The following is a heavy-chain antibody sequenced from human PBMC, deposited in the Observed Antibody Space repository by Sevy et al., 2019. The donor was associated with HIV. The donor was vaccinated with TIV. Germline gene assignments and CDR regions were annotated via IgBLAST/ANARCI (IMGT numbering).Heavy chain of an antibody. V-gene: IGHV4-61*02. CDR1: GGSISSGSYY. D-gene: IGHD3-16*01. Sequence: SETLSLTCTVSGGSISSGSYYWSWIRQPAGKGLEWIGRIYTSRSTNYNPSLKSRVTMSVDTSKNQFSLKLSSVTAADTAVYYCARAYYDYVWGSYWNYFDYWGQGTLVTVSS. CDR3: ARAYYDYVWGSYWNYFDY. CDR2: IYTSRST. J-gene: IGHJ4*02.